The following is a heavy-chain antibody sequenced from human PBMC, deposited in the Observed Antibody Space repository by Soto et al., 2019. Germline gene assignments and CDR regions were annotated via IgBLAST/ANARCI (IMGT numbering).Heavy chain of an antibody. Sequence: ASVKVSCKVSGYTLTELSIHWVRQAPGKGLEWMGGFHPEDGETIYAQKFQGRVTITRDTSASTAYMELSSLRSEDTAVYYCLGYCSGGSCYSRGYWGQGTLVTVSS. CDR1: GYTLTELS. J-gene: IGHJ4*02. V-gene: IGHV1-24*01. D-gene: IGHD2-15*01. CDR3: LGYCSGGSCYSRGY. CDR2: FHPEDGET.